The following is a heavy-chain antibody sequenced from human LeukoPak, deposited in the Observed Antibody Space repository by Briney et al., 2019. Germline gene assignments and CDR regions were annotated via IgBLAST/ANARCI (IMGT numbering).Heavy chain of an antibody. CDR2: ISSSSSYI. CDR1: GFTFSSYS. Sequence: GGSLRLSCAASGFTFSSYSMNWVRQAPGKGLEWVSSISSSSSYIYYADSVKGRFAISRDNAKNSLYLQMDSLRDEDTAVYYCARGETTVTQRFDPWGQGTLVTVSS. D-gene: IGHD4-17*01. CDR3: ARGETTVTQRFDP. V-gene: IGHV3-21*01. J-gene: IGHJ5*02.